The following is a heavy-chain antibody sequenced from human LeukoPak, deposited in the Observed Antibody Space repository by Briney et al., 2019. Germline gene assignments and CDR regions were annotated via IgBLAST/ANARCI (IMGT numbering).Heavy chain of an antibody. D-gene: IGHD1-1*01. CDR1: GGSFSGYY. Sequence: SETLSLTCAVYGGSFSGYYWSWIRQPPGKGLEWIGEINHSGSTNYNPSLKSRVTISVDTSKNQFSLKLTSVTAADTAVYYCARVRVWNDNDIFDSWGQGTLVTVSS. V-gene: IGHV4-34*01. CDR2: INHSGST. J-gene: IGHJ4*02. CDR3: ARVRVWNDNDIFDS.